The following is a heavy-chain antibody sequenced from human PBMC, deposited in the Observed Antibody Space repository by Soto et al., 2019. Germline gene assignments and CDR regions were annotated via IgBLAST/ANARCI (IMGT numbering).Heavy chain of an antibody. Sequence: GSLRLSCAASVFTFSSYAMSWVRQAPGKGLEWVSAISGSGGSTYYADSVKGRFTISRDNSKNTLYLQMNSLRAEDTAVYYCAKELCRGYYYDSSGYCHWGQGTLVTVSS. V-gene: IGHV3-23*01. D-gene: IGHD3-22*01. J-gene: IGHJ4*02. CDR1: VFTFSSYA. CDR2: ISGSGGST. CDR3: AKELCRGYYYDSSGYCH.